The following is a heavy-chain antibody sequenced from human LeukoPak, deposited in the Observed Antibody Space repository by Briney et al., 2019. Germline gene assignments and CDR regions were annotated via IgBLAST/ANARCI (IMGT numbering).Heavy chain of an antibody. J-gene: IGHJ5*02. Sequence: ASVKVSCKASGYTFTSYGISWVRQAPGQGLEWMGWISAYNGNTNYAQKLQGRVTMTTDTSTSTAYMELRSLRSDDTAVYYCARDEASYYYDSGTYFQAWGQGTLITVST. V-gene: IGHV1-18*01. CDR1: GYTFTSYG. D-gene: IGHD3-10*01. CDR3: ARDEASYYYDSGTYFQA. CDR2: ISAYNGNT.